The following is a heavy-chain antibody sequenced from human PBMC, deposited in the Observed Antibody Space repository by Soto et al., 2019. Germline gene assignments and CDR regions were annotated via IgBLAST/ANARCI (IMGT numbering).Heavy chain of an antibody. J-gene: IGHJ5*02. CDR3: ARKIQAGYSSKGRTWFDP. CDR2: INHSGST. CDR1: GGSFSGYY. Sequence: SETLSLTCAVYGGSFSGYYWSWIRQPPGKGLEWIGEINHSGSTNYNPSLKSRVTISVDTSKNQFSLKLSSVTAADTAVYYCARKIQAGYSSKGRTWFDPWGQGTLVTVSS. D-gene: IGHD6-13*01. V-gene: IGHV4-34*01.